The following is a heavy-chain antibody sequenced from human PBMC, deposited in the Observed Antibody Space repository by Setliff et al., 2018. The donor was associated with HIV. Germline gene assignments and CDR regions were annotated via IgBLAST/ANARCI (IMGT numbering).Heavy chain of an antibody. V-gene: IGHV1-24*01. CDR2: FDPEDGET. CDR1: GYTLTELS. Sequence: GASVKVSCKVSGYTLTELSMHWVRQAPGKGLEWMGGFDPEDGETIYAQKFQGRVTITRDTSASTAYMELSSLRSEDTAVYYCTRALPLFYYDSSGFLDYWGQGTLVTVSS. CDR3: TRALPLFYYDSSGFLDY. D-gene: IGHD3-22*01. J-gene: IGHJ4*02.